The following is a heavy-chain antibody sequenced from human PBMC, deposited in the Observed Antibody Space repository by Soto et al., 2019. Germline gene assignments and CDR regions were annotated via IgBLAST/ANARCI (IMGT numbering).Heavy chain of an antibody. CDR2: IPPNSGGT. CDR1: GHTLTGYY. V-gene: IGHV1-2*02. J-gene: IGHJ4*02. CDR3: ALSPNIVVEVAHS. Sequence: ASAKVACTASGHTLTGYYTHLVRQAPGQGLEWMGWIPPNSGGTNYAQKFKGRVTMTRDTSISTAYMELSRLRSNDTFVYYCALSPNIVVEVAHSWGQGTLVTVSS. D-gene: IGHD2-15*01.